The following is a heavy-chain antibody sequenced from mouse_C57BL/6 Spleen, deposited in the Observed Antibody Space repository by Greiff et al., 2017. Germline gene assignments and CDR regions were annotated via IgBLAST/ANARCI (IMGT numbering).Heavy chain of an antibody. CDR1: GYTFTSYW. D-gene: IGHD2-4*01. J-gene: IGHJ1*03. CDR2: SDPSDSYT. V-gene: IGHV1-59*01. CDR3: ARQIYYDYDGYFDV. Sequence: QVQLQQPGAELVRPGPSVKLSCKASGYTFTSYWMHWVKLRPGQGLEWIGVSDPSDSYTNSNQKFKGKATLTVDTSSSTAYMQLSSQTSEDSAVYYCARQIYYDYDGYFDVWGTGTTVTVSS.